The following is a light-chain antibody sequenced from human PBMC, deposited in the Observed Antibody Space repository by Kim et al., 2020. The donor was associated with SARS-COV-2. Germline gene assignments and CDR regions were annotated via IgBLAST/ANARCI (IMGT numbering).Light chain of an antibody. CDR3: QSADSSDTFWV. CDR2: EDT. CDR1: ALPKQY. V-gene: IGLV3-25*03. Sequence: SYELTQPPSVSVSPGQTARITCSGDALPKQYAYWFQQKPGQAPVVLIYEDTERPSEIPVRFSGSTSGTTVTLTISAVQAEDEADYYCQSADSSDTFWVFG. J-gene: IGLJ3*02.